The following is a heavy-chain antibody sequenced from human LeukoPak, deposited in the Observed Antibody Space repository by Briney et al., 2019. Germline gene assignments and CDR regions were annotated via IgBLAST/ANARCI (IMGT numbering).Heavy chain of an antibody. CDR2: IYYSGST. Sequence: PSETLSLTCTVSGGSISSYYWSWIRQPPGKGLEWVGYIYYSGSTNYNPSLKSRVTISVDTSKNQFSLKLSSVTAADTAVYYCARDRADSSGWYRKVGGMDVWGQGTTVTVSS. D-gene: IGHD6-19*01. V-gene: IGHV4-59*01. J-gene: IGHJ6*02. CDR3: ARDRADSSGWYRKVGGMDV. CDR1: GGSISSYY.